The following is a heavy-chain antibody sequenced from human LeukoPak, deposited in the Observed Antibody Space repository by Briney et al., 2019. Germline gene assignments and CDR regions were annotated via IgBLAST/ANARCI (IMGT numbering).Heavy chain of an antibody. Sequence: WGSLRLSCAASGFTFSGYAMNWVRQAPGKGLEWVSAISGSGGNTYYADSVKGRFTIYRDNSKNTVYLQMNSLRAEDTGVYYCAKDPTSSSWTGYFDYGGQGTLVTVSS. V-gene: IGHV3-23*01. CDR1: GFTFSGYA. J-gene: IGHJ4*02. CDR2: ISGSGGNT. D-gene: IGHD6-13*01. CDR3: AKDPTSSSWTGYFDY.